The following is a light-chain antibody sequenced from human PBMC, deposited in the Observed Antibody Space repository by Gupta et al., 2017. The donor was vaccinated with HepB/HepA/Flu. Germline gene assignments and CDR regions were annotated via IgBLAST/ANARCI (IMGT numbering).Light chain of an antibody. CDR3: AAWDETLNGLV. CDR2: NND. Sequence: QSLLTQPPSASGTPGQRVTISCSGSDSNIGSNTVNWYQPLPGTTPKLLIYNNDQRPSGVPDRFSGSKSGTSASLAISGLQSEDEADFYCAAWDETLNGLVFGGGTKLTVL. CDR1: DSNIGSNT. V-gene: IGLV1-44*01. J-gene: IGLJ3*02.